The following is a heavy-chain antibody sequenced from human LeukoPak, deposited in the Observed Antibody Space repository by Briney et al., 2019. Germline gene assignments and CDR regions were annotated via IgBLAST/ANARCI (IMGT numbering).Heavy chain of an antibody. J-gene: IGHJ6*03. D-gene: IGHD2-15*01. Sequence: NPSETLSLTCTVSGGSISSYYWSWIRQPAGKGLEWIGRIYTSGSTNYNPSLKSRVTISVDKSKNQFSLKLSSVTAADTAVYYCARDIDMALDYYYYMDVWGEGTTVTVSS. CDR1: GGSISSYY. CDR3: ARDIDMALDYYYYMDV. V-gene: IGHV4-4*07. CDR2: IYTSGST.